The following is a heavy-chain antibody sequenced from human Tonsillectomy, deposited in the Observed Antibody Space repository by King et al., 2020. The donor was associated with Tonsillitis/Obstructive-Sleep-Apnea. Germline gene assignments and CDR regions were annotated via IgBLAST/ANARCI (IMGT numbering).Heavy chain of an antibody. V-gene: IGHV3-23*04. J-gene: IGHJ4*02. CDR2: ISGSGGST. CDR1: GFTFSSYA. CDR3: AKGFVPCSGGSCYEVWSGYFDY. D-gene: IGHD2-15*01. Sequence: VQLVESGGGLVQPGGSLRLSCAASGFTFSSYAMSWVRQAPGKGLEWVSAISGSGGSTYYADSVKGRFTISRDNSKNTLYLQMNSLRAEDTAVYYCAKGFVPCSGGSCYEVWSGYFDYWGQGTLVTVSS.